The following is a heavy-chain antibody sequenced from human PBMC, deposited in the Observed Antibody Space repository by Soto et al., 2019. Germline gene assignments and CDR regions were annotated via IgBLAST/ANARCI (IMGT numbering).Heavy chain of an antibody. CDR3: TTLGYCSSTSCYDY. J-gene: IGHJ4*02. CDR1: GFTFSSYA. CDR2: IKSKTDGGTT. D-gene: IGHD2-2*01. Sequence: GGSLRLSCAASGFTFSSYAMSWVRQAPGKGLEWVGRIKSKTDGGTTDYAAPVKGRFTISRDDSKNTLYLQMNSLKTEDTAVYYCTTLGYCSSTSCYDYWGQGTLVTVSS. V-gene: IGHV3-15*01.